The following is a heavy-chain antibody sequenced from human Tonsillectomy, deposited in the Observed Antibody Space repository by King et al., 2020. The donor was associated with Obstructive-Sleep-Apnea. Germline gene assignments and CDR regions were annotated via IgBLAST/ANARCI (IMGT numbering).Heavy chain of an antibody. D-gene: IGHD2-15*01. CDR2: INLGGNK. CDR1: GGSFRGYF. Sequence: VQLQQWGAGLFKPSETLSLTCAVDGGSFRGYFWSCISQPQGKGRECIGEINLGGNKNYNPSLKSRVTISIDTTKNQFSLKLTSVTAADTAVYYCAKGAGSFDPWGQGSLVTVSS. J-gene: IGHJ5*02. CDR3: AKGAGSFDP. V-gene: IGHV4-34*01.